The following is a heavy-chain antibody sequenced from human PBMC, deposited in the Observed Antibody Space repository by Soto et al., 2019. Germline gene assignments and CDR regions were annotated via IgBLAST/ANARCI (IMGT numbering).Heavy chain of an antibody. CDR2: ISYSGTT. D-gene: IGHD5-18*01. V-gene: IGHV4-30-4*01. Sequence: QVPLQESGPGLVKPSQTLSLTCTVSGGSISSGNYYWSWIRQPPGKGLEWIGFISYSGTTYYSLSLKSRVTISVDTSKNQFSLNLSFVTAAATAVYYCATMGTPATGLYYFDYWGQGTLVTVSS. CDR3: ATMGTPATGLYYFDY. CDR1: GGSISSGNYY. J-gene: IGHJ4*02.